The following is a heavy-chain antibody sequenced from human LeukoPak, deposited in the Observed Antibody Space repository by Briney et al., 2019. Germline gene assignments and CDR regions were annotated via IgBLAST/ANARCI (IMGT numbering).Heavy chain of an antibody. CDR3: ARDACDYYGSGSYCA. J-gene: IGHJ5*02. CDR1: GDFFSGYY. CDR2: IYTSGST. D-gene: IGHD3-10*01. V-gene: IGHV4-4*07. Sequence: PSETLSLTCAVYGDFFSGYYWSWIRQPAGKGLEWTGRIYTSGSTNYNPSLKSRVTMSVDTSKNQFSLKLSSVTAADTAVYYCARDACDYYGSGSYCAWGQGTLVTVSS.